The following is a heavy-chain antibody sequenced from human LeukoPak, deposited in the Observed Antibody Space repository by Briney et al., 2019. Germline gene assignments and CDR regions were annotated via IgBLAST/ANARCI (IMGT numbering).Heavy chain of an antibody. J-gene: IGHJ4*02. V-gene: IGHV4-59*08. CDR1: SGSISSYY. CDR2: ISYSGST. CDR3: ARTLRSSGWTDY. D-gene: IGHD6-19*01. Sequence: SETLPLTCTVSSGSISSYYWSWIRQPPGKGLEWIGDISYSGSTTYNPSLKGRVTISVDTSKNQFSLRLSSVTAADTAVYYCARTLRSSGWTDYWGQGTLVTVSS.